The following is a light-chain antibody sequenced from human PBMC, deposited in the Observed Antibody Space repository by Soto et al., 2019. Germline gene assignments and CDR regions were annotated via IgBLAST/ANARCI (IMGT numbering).Light chain of an antibody. CDR1: QTIRSS. J-gene: IGKJ3*01. V-gene: IGKV1-39*01. CDR3: QHSYTTPFT. Sequence: QSAFVGDRVTITCRTIQTIRSSLNWYQQKPGKAPKLLIFTASSLQSVVPSRFSGSGSGTVFTLTISRLQPEDFATYYWQHSYTTPFTFGPGTKVDIK. CDR2: TAS.